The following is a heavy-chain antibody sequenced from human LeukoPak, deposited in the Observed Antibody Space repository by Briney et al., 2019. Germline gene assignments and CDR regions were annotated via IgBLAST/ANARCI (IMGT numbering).Heavy chain of an antibody. CDR2: IYHSGST. CDR1: GYSISSGYY. J-gene: IGHJ4*02. V-gene: IGHV4-38-2*02. Sequence: SETLSLTCTVSGYSISSGYYWGWIRQPPGKGLEWIGSIYHSGSTYYNPSLKSRVTISVDTSKNQFSLKLGSVTAADTAVYYCARDRHYYDSSGYDYWGQGTLVTVSS. CDR3: ARDRHYYDSSGYDY. D-gene: IGHD3-22*01.